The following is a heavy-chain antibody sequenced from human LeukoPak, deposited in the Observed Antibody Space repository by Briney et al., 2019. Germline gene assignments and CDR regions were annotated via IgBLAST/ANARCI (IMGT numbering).Heavy chain of an antibody. D-gene: IGHD2-2*01. Sequence: RPSETLSLTCTVSGGSISSYYWSWIRQPPGKGLEWIGSIYYSGSTYYNPSLKSRVTISVDTSKNQFSLKLSSVTAADTAVYYCAREVDADYWGQGTLVTVSS. J-gene: IGHJ4*02. V-gene: IGHV4-39*07. CDR3: AREVDADY. CDR1: GGSISSYY. CDR2: IYYSGST.